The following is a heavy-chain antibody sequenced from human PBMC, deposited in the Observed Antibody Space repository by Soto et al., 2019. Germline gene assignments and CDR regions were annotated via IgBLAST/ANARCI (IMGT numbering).Heavy chain of an antibody. CDR2: ISAGGGLT. V-gene: IGHV3-23*01. CDR3: ANYYYDSGGYSAFDY. Sequence: LRLSCAASGFSFSSYAMSWVRQAPGKGLEWVSAISAGGGLTYYADSVKGRFTIPRDNSENTLYLHMNSLRAEDTAVYYCANYYYDSGGYSAFDYWGQGTLVTVSS. CDR1: GFSFSSYA. D-gene: IGHD3-22*01. J-gene: IGHJ4*02.